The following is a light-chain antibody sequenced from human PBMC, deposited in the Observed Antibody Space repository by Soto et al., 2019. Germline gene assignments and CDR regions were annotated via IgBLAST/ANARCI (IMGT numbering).Light chain of an antibody. CDR1: QSVSSSY. CDR3: QKYGSSRIT. J-gene: IGKJ5*01. V-gene: IGKV3-20*01. CDR2: GAS. Sequence: EIVLTQSPGTLSLSPGERATLSCRASQSVSSSYLAWYQQKPGQAPSLLILGASSRATGLPDRFSGSGSGTDVTLSHSSLQPEDFAVYYCQKYGSSRITFGQATRLEI.